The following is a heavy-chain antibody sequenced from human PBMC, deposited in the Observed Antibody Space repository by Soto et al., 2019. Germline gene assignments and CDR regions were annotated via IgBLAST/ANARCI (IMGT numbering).Heavy chain of an antibody. CDR3: ARFSGYYYFRYFNY. D-gene: IGHD3-22*01. V-gene: IGHV4-59*01. J-gene: IGHJ4*02. Sequence: PSEXLSLSCTVSGGSISGYYWSWIRQPPGXGLEWIGYIYXSGSNXHNPSLKSRVXXSVNTYKXXFSLKLRSVSAADTAVYYCARFSGYYYFRYFNYWGQETLVTVSS. CDR1: GGSISGYY. CDR2: IYXSGSN.